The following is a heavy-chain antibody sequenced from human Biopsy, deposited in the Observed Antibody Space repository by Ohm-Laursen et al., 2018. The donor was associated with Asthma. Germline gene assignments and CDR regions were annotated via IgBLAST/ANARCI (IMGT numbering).Heavy chain of an antibody. CDR3: ARVAYGDLTCFDP. CDR2: INSDGSST. Sequence: SLRLSCTAFGFTFSSYWMHWVRQAPGKGLVWVSRINSDGSSTSYADSVKGRFTISRDNAKNTLYLQMNSLRAEDTAVYYCARVAYGDLTCFDPWGQGTLVTASS. D-gene: IGHD4-17*01. J-gene: IGHJ5*02. CDR1: GFTFSSYW. V-gene: IGHV3-74*01.